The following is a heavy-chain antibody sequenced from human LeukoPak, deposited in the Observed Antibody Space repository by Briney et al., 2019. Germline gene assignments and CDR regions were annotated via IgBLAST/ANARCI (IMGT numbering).Heavy chain of an antibody. D-gene: IGHD2-2*01. Sequence: GGSLRLSCAASGFTFSGSAMHWVRQASGKGLEWVGRIRSKANSYATAYAASVKGRFTISRDNAKNSLYLQMNSLRAEDTALYYCAKGNTSFDYWGQGTLVTVSS. CDR2: IRSKANSYAT. J-gene: IGHJ4*02. CDR1: GFTFSGSA. CDR3: AKGNTSFDY. V-gene: IGHV3-73*01.